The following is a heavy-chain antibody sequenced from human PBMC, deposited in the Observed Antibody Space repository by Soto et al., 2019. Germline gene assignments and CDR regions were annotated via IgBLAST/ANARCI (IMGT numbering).Heavy chain of an antibody. CDR1: GFAFNYYN. CDR3: AKDLFPKIDGDFNFDL. V-gene: IGHV3-30*18. CDR2: ISFDGTNL. Sequence: LXLSCAASGFAFNYYNMHWCRQAPVKGLGWLAVISFDGTNLYYEDSVKGRFTISRDNSKNTLYLQMNSLTVEDSAVYYCAKDLFPKIDGDFNFDLWGQGTLVTVSS. D-gene: IGHD4-17*01. J-gene: IGHJ4*02.